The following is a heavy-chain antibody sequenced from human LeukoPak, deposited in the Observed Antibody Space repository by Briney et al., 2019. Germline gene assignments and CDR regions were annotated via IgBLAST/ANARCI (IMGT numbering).Heavy chain of an antibody. J-gene: IGHJ3*02. CDR3: ARGLRYYGSGSRAPDAFDI. D-gene: IGHD3-10*01. V-gene: IGHV4-4*07. CDR1: GGSISSYY. CDR2: IYTSGST. Sequence: PSETLSLTCTVSGGSISSYYWSWIRQPAGKGLEWIGRIYTSGSTNYNPSLKSRVTMSVDTSKNQFSLKLSSVTAAETAVYYCARGLRYYGSGSRAPDAFDIWGQGTMVTVSS.